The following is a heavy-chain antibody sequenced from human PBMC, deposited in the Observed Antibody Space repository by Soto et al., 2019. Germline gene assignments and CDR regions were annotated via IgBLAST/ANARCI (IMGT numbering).Heavy chain of an antibody. CDR2: IYHSGST. Sequence: SETLSLTCAVSGGSISSSNWWSWVRQPPGKGLEWIGEIYHSGSTNYNPSLESRVTISVDKSKNQFSLKLSSVTAADTAVYYCARDRYYYGSGSYYTYYYYGMDVWGQGTTVTVSS. CDR3: ARDRYYYGSGSYYTYYYYGMDV. J-gene: IGHJ6*02. D-gene: IGHD3-10*01. V-gene: IGHV4-4*02. CDR1: GGSISSSNW.